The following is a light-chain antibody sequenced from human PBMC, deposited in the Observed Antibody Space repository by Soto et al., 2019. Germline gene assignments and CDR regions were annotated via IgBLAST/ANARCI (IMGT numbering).Light chain of an antibody. CDR3: SSYGGSNNLI. V-gene: IGLV2-8*01. Sequence: QSALTQPPSASGSPGQSVTISCSGTSSDVGGYNYVSWYQQHPGKAPKLMIYEVSKRPSGVPDRFSGSKSGNTASLTVSGLQAEDEDDYSCSSYGGSNNLIFGGGTKLTVL. CDR2: EVS. CDR1: SSDVGGYNY. J-gene: IGLJ2*01.